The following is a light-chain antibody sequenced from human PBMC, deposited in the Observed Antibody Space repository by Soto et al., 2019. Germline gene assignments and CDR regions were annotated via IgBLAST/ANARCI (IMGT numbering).Light chain of an antibody. J-gene: IGKJ3*01. CDR3: QQYEKWPLT. Sequence: EVVMTQYPAMVSVSPGQSAALSCRASQSCRRHLAWYQMKRCKHPSLLIYGPSTRATGIPPSVSGSGSGTECTLIISSLQSEDFAVYYCQQYEKWPLTLGPGTEVNMK. V-gene: IGKV3-15*01. CDR1: QSCRRH. CDR2: GPS.